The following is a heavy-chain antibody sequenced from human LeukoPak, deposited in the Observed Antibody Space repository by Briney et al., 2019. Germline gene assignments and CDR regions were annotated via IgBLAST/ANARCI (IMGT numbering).Heavy chain of an antibody. D-gene: IGHD2-15*01. CDR2: MYYSGST. V-gene: IGHV4-59*01. CDR1: GDSINSNY. Sequence: PSESLSLTCTVSGDSINSNYWSWIRQPPGRGLEWIGYMYYSGSTNYNPSLKSRVTISADTSKNQFSLKLSSVTAADTAVYYCAREVDCSGGSCYGAFDIWGQGTMVTVSS. J-gene: IGHJ3*02. CDR3: AREVDCSGGSCYGAFDI.